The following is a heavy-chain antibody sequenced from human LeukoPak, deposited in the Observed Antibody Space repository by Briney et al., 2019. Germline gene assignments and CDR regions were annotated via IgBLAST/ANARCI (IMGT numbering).Heavy chain of an antibody. V-gene: IGHV3-66*01. J-gene: IGHJ4*02. CDR3: TRSVDY. CDR2: IYSGGST. Sequence: GGSLRLSCGASGFTVNSNYMAWVRQAPGKGLEWVALIYSGGSTHYSDSVRGRFTISRDNAKNTVYLQMNSLRAEDTAVYYCTRSVDYWGQGTLVTVSS. CDR1: GFTVNSNY.